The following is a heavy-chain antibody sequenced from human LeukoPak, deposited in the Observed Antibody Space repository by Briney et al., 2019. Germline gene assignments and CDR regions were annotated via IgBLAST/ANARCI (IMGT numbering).Heavy chain of an antibody. CDR1: GGSFSGYY. J-gene: IGHJ4*02. D-gene: IGHD3-3*01. CDR3: ARGSNTYYDFWSGYATVGY. CDR2: INHSGST. Sequence: SETLSLTCAVYGGSFSGYYWSWIRQPPGKGLEWIGEINHSGSTNYNPSLKSRVTISVDTSKNQFSLKLSSVTAADTAVYYCARGSNTYYDFWSGYATVGYWGQGTLVTVSA. V-gene: IGHV4-34*01.